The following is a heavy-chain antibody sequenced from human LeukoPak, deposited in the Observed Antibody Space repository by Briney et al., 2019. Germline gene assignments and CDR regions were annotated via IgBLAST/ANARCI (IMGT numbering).Heavy chain of an antibody. V-gene: IGHV1-18*01. Sequence: ASVKVSCKASGYTFTSNGISWVRQAPGQGLEWMGWISAYSGNTNYAQNLQGRVTVTTDTAARTAYMELRSLRSDDTAMYYCARVVGGYSYGYEDYWGQGTLVTVSS. CDR2: ISAYSGNT. J-gene: IGHJ4*02. D-gene: IGHD5-18*01. CDR1: GYTFTSNG. CDR3: ARVVGGYSYGYEDY.